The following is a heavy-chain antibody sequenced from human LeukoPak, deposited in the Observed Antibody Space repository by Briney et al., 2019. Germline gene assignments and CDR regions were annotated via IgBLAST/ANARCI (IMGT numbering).Heavy chain of an antibody. CDR3: ARRVWFGELLPWFDP. CDR1: GGSFSGYY. V-gene: IGHV4-34*01. CDR2: INHSGGT. D-gene: IGHD3-10*01. Sequence: SETLSLTCAVYGGSFSGYYWSWIRQPPGKGLEWIGEINHSGGTNYNPSLKSRVTISVDTSKNQFSLKLSSVTAADTAVYYCARRVWFGELLPWFDPWGQGTLVTVSS. J-gene: IGHJ5*02.